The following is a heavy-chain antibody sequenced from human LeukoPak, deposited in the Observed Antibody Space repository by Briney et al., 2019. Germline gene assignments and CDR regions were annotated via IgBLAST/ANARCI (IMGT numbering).Heavy chain of an antibody. Sequence: GGSLRLSWAAARFTFSTYSMNWVRQAPGKGLEWVSSIGSRSSSIYYADSVRGRFTISRDNAKNSLYLQVNSLRAEDTAMYYCARGSIYYDSSGYLRSDYWGQGTLVTVSS. V-gene: IGHV3-21*01. CDR2: IGSRSSSI. D-gene: IGHD3-22*01. CDR1: RFTFSTYS. CDR3: ARGSIYYDSSGYLRSDY. J-gene: IGHJ4*02.